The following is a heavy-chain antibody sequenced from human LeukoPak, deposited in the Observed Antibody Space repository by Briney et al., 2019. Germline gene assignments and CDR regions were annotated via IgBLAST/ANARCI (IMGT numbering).Heavy chain of an antibody. D-gene: IGHD6-6*01. CDR2: IYYSGST. Sequence: SETLSLTCTVSGGSISSYYWSWIRQPPGKGLEWIGYIYYSGSTNYNPSLKSRVTISVDTSKNQFSLKLSSVTAADTAVYYCARSSYSSSYKVDYWGREPWSPSPQ. V-gene: IGHV4-59*01. CDR3: ARSSYSSSYKVDY. J-gene: IGHJ4*02. CDR1: GGSISSYY.